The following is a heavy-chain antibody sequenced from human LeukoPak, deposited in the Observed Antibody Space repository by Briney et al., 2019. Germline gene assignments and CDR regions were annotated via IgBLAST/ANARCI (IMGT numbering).Heavy chain of an antibody. CDR2: TNPGGATT. Sequence: GGSLRLSCATSGFPFSDFSMSWVRQAPGKGLEWISTTNPGGATTDYAESVKGRFTISRDNSKNILYLQMSSLRVEDTAMYYCAKQSYARSLGEGGPGTLVTVSS. CDR1: GFPFSDFS. D-gene: IGHD2-8*01. CDR3: AKQSYARSLGE. J-gene: IGHJ4*02. V-gene: IGHV3-23*01.